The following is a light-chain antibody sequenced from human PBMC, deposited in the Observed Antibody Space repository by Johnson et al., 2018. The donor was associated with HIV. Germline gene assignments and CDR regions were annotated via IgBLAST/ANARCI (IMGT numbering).Light chain of an antibody. CDR2: DHN. CDR1: SSNIGNNY. J-gene: IGLJ1*01. Sequence: QSVLTQPPSVSAAPGQKVTISCSGSSSNIGNNYVSWYQQLPGTAPKLLIYDHNKRPSGIPDRFSGSKSGTYATLGITGLQTGDEADYYCGTWDSSLSSYVFGTGTKVTVL. V-gene: IGLV1-51*01. CDR3: GTWDSSLSSYV.